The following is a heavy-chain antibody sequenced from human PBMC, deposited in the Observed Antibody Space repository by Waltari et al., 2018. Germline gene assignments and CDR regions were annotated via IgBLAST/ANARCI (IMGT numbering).Heavy chain of an antibody. CDR3: ARDLSPPNWFDP. D-gene: IGHD3-3*02. V-gene: IGHV4-61*02. Sequence: QLQLQESGPGLAKPSQTLSLTCTVSGDSISSGSYHWSWIRQPAGKGLEWIGRIYTIGSTNYNPSLKSRVTMSIDTSGNHFSLKLSSVTAADTAVYYCARDLSPPNWFDPWGQGTLVTVSS. CDR2: IYTIGST. J-gene: IGHJ5*02. CDR1: GDSISSGSYH.